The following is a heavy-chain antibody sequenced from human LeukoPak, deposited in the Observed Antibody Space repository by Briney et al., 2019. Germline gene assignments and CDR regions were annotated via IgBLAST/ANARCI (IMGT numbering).Heavy chain of an antibody. J-gene: IGHJ4*02. CDR3: ARGASSSFYDY. V-gene: IGHV1-69*13. Sequence: ASVRVSCTASGYIFITYGIGWVRQAPGQGHEWMGGIIPIFGTANYAQKFQGRVTITADESTSTAYMELSSLRSEDTAVYYCARGASSSFYDYWGQGTLVTVSS. CDR1: GYIFITYG. CDR2: IIPIFGTA. D-gene: IGHD6-6*01.